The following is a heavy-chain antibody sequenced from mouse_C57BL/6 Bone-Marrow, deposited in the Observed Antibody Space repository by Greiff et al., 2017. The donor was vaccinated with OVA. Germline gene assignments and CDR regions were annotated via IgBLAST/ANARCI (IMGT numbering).Heavy chain of an antibody. CDR2: IDPSDSYT. J-gene: IGHJ3*01. Sequence: VQLQQPGAELVMPGASVKLSCKASGYTFTSYWMHWVKQRPGQGLEWIGEIDPSDSYTNYNQKFKGKSTLTVDKSSSTAYMQLSSLISEDSAVYYCARNPDYYGSSYGWFAYWGQGTLVTVSA. D-gene: IGHD1-1*01. CDR1: GYTFTSYW. CDR3: ARNPDYYGSSYGWFAY. V-gene: IGHV1-69*01.